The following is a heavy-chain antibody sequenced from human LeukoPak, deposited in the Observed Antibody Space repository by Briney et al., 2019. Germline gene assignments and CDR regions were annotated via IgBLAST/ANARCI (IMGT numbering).Heavy chain of an antibody. Sequence: AGSLTLSCAASGFTFSSYSMNWVRQAPGQGLEWVSSISSSSSYIYYADSVKGRFTISRDNAKNLLYLQMNSLRAEDTAVYYCARDARRFGEPRLFDPWGQGTLVTVSS. J-gene: IGHJ5*02. V-gene: IGHV3-21*01. CDR2: ISSSSSYI. CDR1: GFTFSSYS. D-gene: IGHD3-10*01. CDR3: ARDARRFGEPRLFDP.